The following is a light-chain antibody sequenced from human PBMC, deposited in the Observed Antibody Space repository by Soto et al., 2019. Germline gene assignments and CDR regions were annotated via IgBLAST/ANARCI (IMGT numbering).Light chain of an antibody. CDR3: QRYET. J-gene: IGKJ1*01. V-gene: IGKV1-5*01. Sequence: DIQITQTPSTLSASVGERVTITCRARQSISSWLAKYQQKPGKPPKLLIYDASSLESGVPSRCSGSGSGTEFTRTISSQQPDDYSTHYCQRYETFGQGTKVDIK. CDR1: QSISSW. CDR2: DAS.